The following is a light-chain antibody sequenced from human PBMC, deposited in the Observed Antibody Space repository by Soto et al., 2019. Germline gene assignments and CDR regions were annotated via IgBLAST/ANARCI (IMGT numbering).Light chain of an antibody. J-gene: IGKJ5*01. CDR2: LGS. CDR3: MQALQSPIT. Sequence: DIVMTQSPLSLPVTPGEPASISCRSSQSLLHSNGNIYLDWYLQKAGQSPQLLIYLGSNRASGVPDRFSGSGSGAVFTLKISRVVAGDVGVYYCMQALQSPITFGQGTRLEIK. V-gene: IGKV2-28*01. CDR1: QSLLHSNGNIY.